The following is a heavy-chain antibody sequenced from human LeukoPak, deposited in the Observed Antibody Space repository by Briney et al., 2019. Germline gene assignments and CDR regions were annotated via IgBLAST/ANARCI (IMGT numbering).Heavy chain of an antibody. D-gene: IGHD3-22*01. CDR1: GGSISSGDYY. Sequence: PSETLSLTCTVSGGSISSGDYYWSWIRQPPGKGLEWIGYIYYSGSTYYNPSLKSRVTISVDTSKNQFSLKLSSVTAADTAVYYCARYTTDTYYYDSSGLHTYYWGQGTLVAVSS. V-gene: IGHV4-30-4*01. CDR3: ARYTTDTYYYDSSGLHTYY. CDR2: IYYSGST. J-gene: IGHJ4*02.